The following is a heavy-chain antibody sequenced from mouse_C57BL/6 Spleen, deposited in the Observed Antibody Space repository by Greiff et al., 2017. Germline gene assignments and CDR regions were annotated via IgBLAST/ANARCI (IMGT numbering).Heavy chain of an antibody. J-gene: IGHJ3*01. V-gene: IGHV1-50*01. CDR3: ARGYYSNSGFAY. CDR1: GYTFTSYW. CDR2: IDPSDSYT. Sequence: VKLQQPGAELVKPGASVKLSCKASGYTFTSYWMQWVKQRPGQGLEWIGEIDPSDSYTNYNQKFKGKATLTVDTSSSTAYMQLSSLTSEDSAVHYCARGYYSNSGFAYWGQGTLVTVSA. D-gene: IGHD2-5*01.